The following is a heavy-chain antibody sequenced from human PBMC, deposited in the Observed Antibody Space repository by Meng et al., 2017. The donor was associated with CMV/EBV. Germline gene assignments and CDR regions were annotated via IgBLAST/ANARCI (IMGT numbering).Heavy chain of an antibody. CDR3: ARAAPDYYDSSGPPDY. D-gene: IGHD3-22*01. CDR1: GGSISSCDYY. CDR2: IYYSGST. Sequence: PVQASGPGLVKPSQTRALTCTVSGGSISSCDYYWSLIRQPPGKGLEWIGYIYYSGSTYYNPSLKSRVTISVDTSKNQFSLKLSSVTAADTAVYYCARAAPDYYDSSGPPDYWGQGTLVTVSS. J-gene: IGHJ4*02. V-gene: IGHV4-30-4*08.